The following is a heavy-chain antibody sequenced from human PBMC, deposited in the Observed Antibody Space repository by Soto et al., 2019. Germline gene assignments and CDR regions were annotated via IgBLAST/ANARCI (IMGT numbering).Heavy chain of an antibody. CDR1: GFTFSNAW. V-gene: IGHV3-15*07. CDR2: IKSKTDGGTT. CDR3: TTEVQAYYDFWSGYTNLGYFDE. D-gene: IGHD3-3*01. Sequence: GGSLRLSCAASGFTFSNAWMNWVRQAPGKGLEWVGRIKSKTDGGTTDYAAPVKGRFTISRDDSKNTLYLQMNSLKTEDTAVYYCTTEVQAYYDFWSGYTNLGYFDEWGQGTLVTVSS. J-gene: IGHJ4*02.